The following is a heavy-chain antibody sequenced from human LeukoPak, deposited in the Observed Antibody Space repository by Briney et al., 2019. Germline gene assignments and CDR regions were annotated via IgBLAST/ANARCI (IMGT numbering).Heavy chain of an antibody. Sequence: ASVRVSCKASGYTFTSYGISWVRQAPGQGLEWMGWISAYNGNTNYAQKLQGRVTMTTDTSTSTAYMELRSLRSDDTAVYYCARAADYYYYMDVWGKGTTVTVSS. CDR1: GYTFTSYG. CDR3: ARAADYYYYMDV. J-gene: IGHJ6*03. CDR2: ISAYNGNT. V-gene: IGHV1-18*01.